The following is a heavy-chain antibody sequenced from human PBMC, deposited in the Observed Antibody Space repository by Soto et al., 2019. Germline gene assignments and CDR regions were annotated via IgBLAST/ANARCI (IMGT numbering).Heavy chain of an antibody. J-gene: IGHJ4*02. V-gene: IGHV3-7*05. CDR1: GFTFSSYW. CDR2: IKQDGSEK. D-gene: IGHD1-26*01. Sequence: PGGSLRLSCAASGFTFSSYWMSWVRQAPGKGLEWVANIKQDGSEKYYVDSVKGRFTISRDSAKKSVNLQMNSLRAEDTALYHCAKAIPPGSYYSAIDYWGQGTLVTVSS. CDR3: AKAIPPGSYYSAIDY.